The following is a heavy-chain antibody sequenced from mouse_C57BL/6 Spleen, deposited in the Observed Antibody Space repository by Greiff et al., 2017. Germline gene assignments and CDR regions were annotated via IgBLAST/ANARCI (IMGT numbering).Heavy chain of an antibody. CDR2: ITPNNGGT. D-gene: IGHD2-1*01. V-gene: IGHV1-18*01. CDR1: GYTFTDYN. Sequence: VQLQQSGPELVKPGASVKIPCKASGYTFTDYNMDWVKQSHGKSLEWIGDITPNNGGTIYNQKFKGKATLTVDKSSSTAYMELRSLTSEDTAVYYCARGKGGIYNWYFDVWGTGTTVTVSS. CDR3: ARGKGGIYNWYFDV. J-gene: IGHJ1*03.